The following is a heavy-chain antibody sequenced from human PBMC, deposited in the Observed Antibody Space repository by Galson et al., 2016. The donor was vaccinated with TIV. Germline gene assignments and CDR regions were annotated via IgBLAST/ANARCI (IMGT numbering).Heavy chain of an antibody. V-gene: IGHV1-24*01. Sequence: QSGAEVKKRGESLRISCKVPGNSLNELVIHWLRQAPGTGLEWMGGFDPEVSKTVYAQMLQGRVTMAADTSRNTAYMELGSLRFEDTAVYYCATVAWFPGLSLDNWGQGTLVTVSS. CDR3: ATVAWFPGLSLDN. D-gene: IGHD2/OR15-2a*01. CDR2: FDPEVSKT. CDR1: GNSLNELV. J-gene: IGHJ4*02.